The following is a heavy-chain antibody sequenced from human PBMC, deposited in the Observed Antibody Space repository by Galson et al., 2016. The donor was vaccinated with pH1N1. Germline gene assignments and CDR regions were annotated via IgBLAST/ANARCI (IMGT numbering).Heavy chain of an antibody. CDR2: IYPGDSDT. CDR3: ARLPYCDTTSCPFDY. CDR1: GYSFTSYW. J-gene: IGHJ4*02. V-gene: IGHV5-51*03. Sequence: QSGAEVKKPGESLRISCQGSGYSFTSYWIAWVRQMPGKGLEWMGIIYPGDSDTRYSPSFQGQVTISADKSISTAYLQWRSLRASDTAMYYCARLPYCDTTSCPFDYWGQGTLVTVSS. D-gene: IGHD2-2*01.